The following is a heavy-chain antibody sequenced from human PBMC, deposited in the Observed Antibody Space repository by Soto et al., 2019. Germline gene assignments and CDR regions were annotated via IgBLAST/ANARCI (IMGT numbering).Heavy chain of an antibody. CDR1: GFGSDDYA. CDR2: TTSPTYGGTT. Sequence: GGSLRLSCRFSGFGSDDYALTWVRQAPGKGLEWVAFTTSPTYGGTTEYAASVKGRFSISRDDSKSVAYLQMNSLQIEDTAIYCCTRDGDYYGMDVWGQGTTVTVSS. V-gene: IGHV3-49*04. J-gene: IGHJ6*02. CDR3: TRDGDYYGMDV.